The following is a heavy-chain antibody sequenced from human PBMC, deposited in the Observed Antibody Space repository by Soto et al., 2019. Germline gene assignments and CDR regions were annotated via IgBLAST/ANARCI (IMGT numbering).Heavy chain of an antibody. CDR1: CYTFTSYY. V-gene: IGHV1-46*01. CDR3: AREYYDSSGYLPLVY. D-gene: IGHD3-22*01. CDR2: INPSGGST. Sequence: ASVMVSCKASCYTFTSYYSHWVRQAPGQGLEWMGIINPSGGSTSYAQKFQGRVTMTRDTSTSTVYMELSSLRSEDTAVYYCAREYYDSSGYLPLVYWGQGTLVTVSS. J-gene: IGHJ4*02.